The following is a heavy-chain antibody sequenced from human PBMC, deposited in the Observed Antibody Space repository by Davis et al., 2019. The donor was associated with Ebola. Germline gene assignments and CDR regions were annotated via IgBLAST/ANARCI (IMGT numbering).Heavy chain of an antibody. Sequence: AASVKVSSKASGYTFTSYYMHWVRQAPGQGLEWMGIINPSGGSTSYAQKFQGRVTMTRDTSTSTVYMELSSLRSEDTAVYYCARALIPAAMPTYYYYGMDVWGKGTTVTVSS. CDR3: ARALIPAAMPTYYYYGMDV. CDR1: GYTFTSYY. V-gene: IGHV1-46*01. J-gene: IGHJ6*04. D-gene: IGHD2-2*01. CDR2: INPSGGST.